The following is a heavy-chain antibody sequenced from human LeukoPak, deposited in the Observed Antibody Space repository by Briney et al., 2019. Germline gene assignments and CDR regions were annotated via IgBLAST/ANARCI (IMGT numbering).Heavy chain of an antibody. V-gene: IGHV4-39*01. CDR1: GGSISSSGYY. Sequence: PSETLSLTCTVSGGSISSSGYYWGWIRQPPGKGLEWIASIYYSGSTYYKPSLKSRITISVDTSKNQLSLKLISLTAADTAVYYCARHEYSGSYYGLSWFDPWGQGTLVTVSS. CDR2: IYYSGST. J-gene: IGHJ5*02. D-gene: IGHD1-26*01. CDR3: ARHEYSGSYYGLSWFDP.